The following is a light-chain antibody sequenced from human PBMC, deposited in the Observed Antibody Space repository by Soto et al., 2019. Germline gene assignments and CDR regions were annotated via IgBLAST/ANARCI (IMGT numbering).Light chain of an antibody. CDR3: QESGDSRT. J-gene: IGKJ1*01. CDR2: GAS. CDR1: QTVSSSN. Sequence: EIVLTQSPGTLSLSPGERATLSCRASQTVSSSNLAWYQQKPGQTPRLLIYGASSRTTGIPDRFSGSGSGTDFTLTISSLEPEDFAVYYCQESGDSRTFAQGTKVEFK. V-gene: IGKV3-20*01.